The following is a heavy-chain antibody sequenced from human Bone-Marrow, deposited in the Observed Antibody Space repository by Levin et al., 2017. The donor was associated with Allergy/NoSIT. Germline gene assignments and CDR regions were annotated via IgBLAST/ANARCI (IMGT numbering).Heavy chain of an antibody. Sequence: LSLTCAASGFTFDDYAMHLVRQIPGKGLEWVSGITWNSAKIAYGDSFKGRFTISRDNAKNSLDLQMNSLRPEDTALYYCAKDIASGYFLAFDYWGQGALVTVSS. CDR1: GFTFDDYA. D-gene: IGHD5-12*01. V-gene: IGHV3-9*01. CDR2: ITWNSAKI. CDR3: AKDIASGYFLAFDY. J-gene: IGHJ4*02.